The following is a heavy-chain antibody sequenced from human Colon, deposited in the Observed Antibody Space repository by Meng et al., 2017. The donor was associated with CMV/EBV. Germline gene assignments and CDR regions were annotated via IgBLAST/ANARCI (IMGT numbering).Heavy chain of an antibody. CDR3: ARDWGRSHSVY. D-gene: IGHD3-16*01. J-gene: IGHJ4*02. Sequence: GGSLRLSCVDSGFTFNSYWMSWVRQAPGKGLEWVANIKQDGSEKYYVDSVKGRFTIPRDNAKNSLYLQMNSLRAEDTAVYYCARDWGRSHSVYWGQGTLVTVSS. CDR1: GFTFNSYW. CDR2: IKQDGSEK. V-gene: IGHV3-7*01.